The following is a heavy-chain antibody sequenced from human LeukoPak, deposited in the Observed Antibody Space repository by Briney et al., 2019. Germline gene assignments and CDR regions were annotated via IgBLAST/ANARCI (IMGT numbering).Heavy chain of an antibody. CDR1: GGSISSSSYY. V-gene: IGHV4-39*07. CDR3: ARVGYYGSGRGPFDY. Sequence: SETLSLTCTVSGGSISSSSYYWGWIRQPPGKGLEWIGSIYYSGSTYYNPSLKSRVTISVDTSKNQFSLKLSSVTAADTAVYYCARVGYYGSGRGPFDYWGQGTLVAVSS. J-gene: IGHJ4*02. CDR2: IYYSGST. D-gene: IGHD3-10*01.